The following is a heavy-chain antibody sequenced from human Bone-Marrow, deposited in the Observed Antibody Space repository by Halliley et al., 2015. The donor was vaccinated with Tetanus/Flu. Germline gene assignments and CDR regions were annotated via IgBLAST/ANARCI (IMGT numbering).Heavy chain of an antibody. CDR2: TSSDGRTT. D-gene: IGHD3-22*01. V-gene: IGHV3-74*01. CDR3: ARVRHYSESSGLYY. J-gene: IGHJ4*02. Sequence: SRTSSDGRTTNYADSVRGRFTIFRDNAKNTAYLQMSNLRAEDTAMYYCARVRHYSESSGLYYWGQGTLVTVSS.